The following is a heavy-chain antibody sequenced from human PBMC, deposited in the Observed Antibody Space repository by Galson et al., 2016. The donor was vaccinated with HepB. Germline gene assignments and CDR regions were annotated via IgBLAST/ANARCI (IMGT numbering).Heavy chain of an antibody. CDR2: IYYVGNT. CDR3: ARHERLLSWFDP. CDR1: GGSISSNSYY. J-gene: IGHJ5*02. Sequence: ETLSLTCTVSGGSISSNSYYWGWIRQPPGKGLEWIGSIYYVGNTYYNPSLKSRVIISIDTSNNRVSLKLRSVTAADTAAYYCARHERLLSWFDPWGQGSLVTVSS. V-gene: IGHV4-39*01. D-gene: IGHD5-12*01.